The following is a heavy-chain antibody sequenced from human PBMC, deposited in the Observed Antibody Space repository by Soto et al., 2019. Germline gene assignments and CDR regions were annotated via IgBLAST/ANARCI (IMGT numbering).Heavy chain of an antibody. CDR3: ARDPGIAAAGPGGFDP. D-gene: IGHD6-13*01. J-gene: IGHJ5*02. CDR2: IYYSGST. Sequence: SETLSLTCTVSGGSISSCYWSWIRQPPGKGLEWIGYIYYSGSTNYNPSLKSRVTISVDTSKNQFSLKLSSVTAADTAVYYCARDPGIAAAGPGGFDPWGQGTLVTVSS. V-gene: IGHV4-59*01. CDR1: GGSISSCY.